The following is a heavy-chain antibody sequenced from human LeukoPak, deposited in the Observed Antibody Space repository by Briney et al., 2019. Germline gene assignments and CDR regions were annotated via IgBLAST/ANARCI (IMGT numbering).Heavy chain of an antibody. CDR1: GGSISNSNW. D-gene: IGHD3-22*01. CDR2: IHHGGSI. CDR3: ATYYDRSGYKWDY. V-gene: IGHV4-4*02. J-gene: IGHJ4*02. Sequence: NPSETLSLTCAVSGGSISNSNWWSWVRQSPGKGLEWIGEIHHGGSITYNPSLKSRVTISLDESKNQFSLKLNSVTAADTAMYYCATYYDRSGYKWDYWGQGTLVAVSS.